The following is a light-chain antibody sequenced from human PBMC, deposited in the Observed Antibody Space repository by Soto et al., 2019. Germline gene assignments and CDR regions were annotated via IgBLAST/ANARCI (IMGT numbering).Light chain of an antibody. CDR2: DAS. V-gene: IGKV1-5*01. CDR3: QQYNSYSRT. CDR1: QSISSW. Sequence: DIQMTQSPSTLAASVGEGVAVTCLASQSISSWLAWYQQKPGKAPKLLIYDASSLESGVPSRFSGSGSGTEFTLTISSLQPDDFATYYCQQYNSYSRTFGQGTKVDIK. J-gene: IGKJ1*01.